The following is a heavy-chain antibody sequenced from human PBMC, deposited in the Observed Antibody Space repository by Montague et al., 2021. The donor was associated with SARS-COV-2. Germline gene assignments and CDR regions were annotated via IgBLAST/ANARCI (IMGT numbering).Heavy chain of an antibody. Sequence: SETLSLTCTVSDDSINNKTYFWDWIRQPPGKGLEWIGSIHYRGSTHYNPSLKSRLTISVDTSRNQFSLKLSSVTAADTAVYFCARTTVVTPYYYYAMDVWGQGTTVTASS. CDR3: ARTTVVTPYYYYAMDV. D-gene: IGHD4-23*01. CDR1: DDSINNKTYF. J-gene: IGHJ6*02. CDR2: IHYRGST. V-gene: IGHV4-39*01.